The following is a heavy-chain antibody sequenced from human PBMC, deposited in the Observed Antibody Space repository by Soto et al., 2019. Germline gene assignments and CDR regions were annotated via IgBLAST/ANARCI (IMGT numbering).Heavy chain of an antibody. CDR2: IWYDGSNK. J-gene: IGHJ6*02. V-gene: IGHV3-33*01. CDR3: ARDDRSLGVPFSYYGMDV. D-gene: IGHD3-16*01. CDR1: GFTFSSYG. Sequence: GGSLRLSCAASGFTFSSYGMHWVRQAPGKGLEWVAVIWYDGSNKYYADSVKGRFTISRDNSKNTLYLQMNSLRAEDTAVYYCARDDRSLGVPFSYYGMDVWGQGTTVTVSS.